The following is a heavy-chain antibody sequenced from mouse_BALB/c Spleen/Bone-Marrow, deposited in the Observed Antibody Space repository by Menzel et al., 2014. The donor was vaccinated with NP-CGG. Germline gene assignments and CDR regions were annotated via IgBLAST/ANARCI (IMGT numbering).Heavy chain of an antibody. CDR3: ARKGAMITHYYAMDY. Sequence: DVKLQESGGGLVQPGGSRKLSCAASGFTFSSFGMHWVRQAPGKGLEWVAYISNGSSTIYYADTVKGRFTISRDNPKNTLFLQMTSLKSEDTAMYYCARKGAMITHYYAMDYWGQGTSVTVSS. CDR1: GFTFSSFG. CDR2: ISNGSSTI. D-gene: IGHD2-4*01. V-gene: IGHV5-17*02. J-gene: IGHJ4*01.